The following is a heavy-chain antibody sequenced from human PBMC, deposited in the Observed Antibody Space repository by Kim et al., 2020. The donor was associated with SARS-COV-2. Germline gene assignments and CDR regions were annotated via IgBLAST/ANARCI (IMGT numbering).Heavy chain of an antibody. V-gene: IGHV3-21*01. CDR1: GFTFSSYS. CDR2: SSSSSSYI. CDR3: SRDLMREGWAGALNWFDP. Sequence: GGSLRLSCAASGFTFSSYSMNWVRQAPGKGLEWVSSSSSSSSYIYYADSVKGRCTISRDNAKNSQYLQMNSMRAEDTAGYYCSRDLMREGWAGALNWFDPWGQGTLVTVSS. J-gene: IGHJ5*02. D-gene: IGHD3-16*01.